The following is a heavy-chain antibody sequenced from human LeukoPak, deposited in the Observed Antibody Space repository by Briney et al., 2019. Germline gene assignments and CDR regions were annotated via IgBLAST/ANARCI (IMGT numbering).Heavy chain of an antibody. J-gene: IGHJ4*02. D-gene: IGHD6-13*01. V-gene: IGHV3-23*01. CDR2: ISGSGGST. Sequence: RAGGSLRLSCAASGFTFSSYAMSWVRQAPGKGLEWVSAISGSGGSTYYADSVKGRFTISRDNSKNTLYLQMNSLRAEDTAVYYCAGSSSWYSDYYFDYWGQGTLVIVSS. CDR1: GFTFSSYA. CDR3: AGSSSWYSDYYFDY.